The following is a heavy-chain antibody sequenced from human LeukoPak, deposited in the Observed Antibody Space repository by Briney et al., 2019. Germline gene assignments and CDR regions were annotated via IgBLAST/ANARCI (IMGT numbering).Heavy chain of an antibody. CDR1: GFTFSSYA. CDR3: ASYIAVAGTPFDY. CDR2: ISGSGGST. D-gene: IGHD6-19*01. J-gene: IGHJ4*02. Sequence: GGSLRLSCAASGFTFSSYAMSWDRQAPGKGLEWVSAISGSGGSTYYADSVKGRFTISRDNSKNTLYLQMNSLRAEDTAVYYCASYIAVAGTPFDYWGQGTLVTVSS. V-gene: IGHV3-23*01.